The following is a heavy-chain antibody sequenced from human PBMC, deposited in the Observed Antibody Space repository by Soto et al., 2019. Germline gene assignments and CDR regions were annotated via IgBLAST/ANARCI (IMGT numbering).Heavy chain of an antibody. Sequence: VGSLRLSCAASGFTFSGFGMHWVRQAPGKGLEWVAIIWYDGSDKYYADSVRGRFTISRDNSKNTLSLQMNSLRAEDTAVYHCAFGNLSYYFDYWGQGTPVTVSS. J-gene: IGHJ4*02. CDR3: AFGNLSYYFDY. CDR2: IWYDGSDK. V-gene: IGHV3-33*01. CDR1: GFTFSGFG. D-gene: IGHD3-16*01.